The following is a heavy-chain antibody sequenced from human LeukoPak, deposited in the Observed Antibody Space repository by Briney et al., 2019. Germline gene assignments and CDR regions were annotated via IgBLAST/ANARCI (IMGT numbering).Heavy chain of an antibody. V-gene: IGHV4-59*12. CDR1: GGSISSYY. CDR3: ARDLRFPYYYMDV. Sequence: SETLSLTCTVSGGSISSYYWSWIRQPPGKGLEWIGYIYYSGSTYYNPSLKSRVTISVDTSKNQFSLKLSSVTAADTAVYYCARDLRFPYYYMDVWGKGTTVTVSS. CDR2: IYYSGST. D-gene: IGHD5/OR15-5a*01. J-gene: IGHJ6*03.